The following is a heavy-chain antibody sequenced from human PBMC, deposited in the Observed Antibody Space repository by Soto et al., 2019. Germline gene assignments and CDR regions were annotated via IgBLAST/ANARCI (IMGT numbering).Heavy chain of an antibody. Sequence: SETLSLTCAVYGGSFSGYYWSWIRQPPGKGLEWIGEINHSGSTNYNPSLKSRVTISVDTSKNQFSLKLSSVTAADTAVYYCARGDTAIAAAGTWYYYDGMDAGGQGTTVTVSS. CDR1: GGSFSGYY. V-gene: IGHV4-34*01. CDR2: INHSGST. D-gene: IGHD6-13*01. CDR3: ARGDTAIAAAGTWYYYDGMDA. J-gene: IGHJ6*01.